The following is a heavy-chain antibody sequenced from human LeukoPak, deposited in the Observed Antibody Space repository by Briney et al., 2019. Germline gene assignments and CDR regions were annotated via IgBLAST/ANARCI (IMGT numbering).Heavy chain of an antibody. CDR2: IAPADDS. J-gene: IGHJ5*01. CDR3: ARGGYRSSSTGIDS. V-gene: IGHV3-13*01. CDR1: GFTFSTYD. Sequence: GGSLRLSCEASGFTFSTYDMHWVRQAAGQPLEWVSGIAPADDSYYADSVRGRFTISREDAKNSLYLQMNNLTPGDTAVYYCARGGYRSSSTGIDSWGQGTLVIVST. D-gene: IGHD6-13*01.